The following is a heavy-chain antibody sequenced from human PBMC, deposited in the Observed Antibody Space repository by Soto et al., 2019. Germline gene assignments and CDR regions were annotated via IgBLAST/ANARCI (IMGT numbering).Heavy chain of an antibody. V-gene: IGHV3-23*01. CDR2: ISGSGGCT. J-gene: IGHJ6*03. Sequence: QLGGSLRLSCAASGCTFSSYAMSWVRQAPGKGLEWVSAISGSGGCTYYADSVKGRFTISRDKSKNTLYLQMNSLRAEDTAVYYCAKPLNLAVADKDGPYYYYYMDVWGKGTTVTVSS. CDR1: GCTFSSYA. D-gene: IGHD6-19*01. CDR3: AKPLNLAVADKDGPYYYYYMDV.